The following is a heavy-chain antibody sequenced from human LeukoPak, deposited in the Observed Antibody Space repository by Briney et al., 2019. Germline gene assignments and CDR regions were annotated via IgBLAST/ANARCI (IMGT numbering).Heavy chain of an antibody. CDR3: ARTGIAAAHYYYGMDV. J-gene: IGHJ6*02. CDR1: GGSFSGYY. CDR2: INHSGST. V-gene: IGHV4-34*01. D-gene: IGHD6-13*01. Sequence: MPSETLSLTCAVYGGSFSGYYWSWIRQPPGKGLEWTGEINHSGSTNYNPSLKSRVTISVDTSKNQFSLKLSSVTAADTAVYYCARTGIAAAHYYYGMDVWGQGTTVTVSS.